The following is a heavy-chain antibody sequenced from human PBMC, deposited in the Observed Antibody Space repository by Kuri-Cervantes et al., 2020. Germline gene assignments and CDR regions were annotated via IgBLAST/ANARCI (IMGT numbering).Heavy chain of an antibody. V-gene: IGHV3-9*01. CDR1: GFTFDDYA. J-gene: IGHJ3*02. Sequence: SLKISCAASGFTFDDYAMHWVRQAPGKGLEWVSGISWNSGSIGYADSVKGRFTISRDNAKNSLYLQMNSLRAEDTAVYYCARDSYGDYVTHAFDIWGQGTMVTVSS. CDR3: ARDSYGDYVTHAFDI. D-gene: IGHD4-17*01. CDR2: ISWNSGSI.